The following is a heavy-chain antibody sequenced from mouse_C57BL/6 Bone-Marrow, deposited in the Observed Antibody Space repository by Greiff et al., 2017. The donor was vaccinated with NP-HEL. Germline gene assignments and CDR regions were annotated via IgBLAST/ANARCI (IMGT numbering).Heavy chain of an antibody. J-gene: IGHJ1*03. D-gene: IGHD1-1*01. CDR2: IDPSDSYT. CDR3: ARGSPFSTTVVDWYFDV. CDR1: GYTFTSYW. V-gene: IGHV1-50*01. Sequence: QVQLQQPGAELVKPGASVKLSCKASGYTFTSYWMQWVKQRPGQGLEWIGEIDPSDSYTNYNQKFKGKATLTVDTSSSTAYMQLSSLTSEDSAVYFCARGSPFSTTVVDWYFDVWGTGTTVTVSS.